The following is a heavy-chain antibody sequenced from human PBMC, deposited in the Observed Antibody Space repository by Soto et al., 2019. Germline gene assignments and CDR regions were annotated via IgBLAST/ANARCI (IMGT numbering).Heavy chain of an antibody. J-gene: IGHJ4*02. CDR1: GFPFDDYA. CDR2: ISWNSGSI. D-gene: IGHD6-19*01. CDR3: AKDISPVAVAPFDY. Sequence: GGSLRLSCASSGFPFDDYAMHWVRQAPGKGLEWVSGISWNSGSIGYADSVKGRLTTSRDNAKNSLYLQMNSLRAEDTALYYCAKDISPVAVAPFDYWGQGTLVTVSS. V-gene: IGHV3-9*01.